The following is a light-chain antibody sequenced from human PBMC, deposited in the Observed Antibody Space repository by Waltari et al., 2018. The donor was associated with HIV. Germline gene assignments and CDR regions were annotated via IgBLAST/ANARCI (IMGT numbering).Light chain of an antibody. J-gene: IGLJ2*01. CDR3: CSYAGSSTLEV. Sequence: QSALTQPASVSGSTGQSTTISCTGTSRDLGSYNSLSCYQQHPGKAPKLRIYEGSKRPSGVSNRCSGSKSGNTASLTISGLQAEDEADYYCCSYAGSSTLEVFGGGTKLTVL. CDR2: EGS. CDR1: SRDLGSYNS. V-gene: IGLV2-23*01.